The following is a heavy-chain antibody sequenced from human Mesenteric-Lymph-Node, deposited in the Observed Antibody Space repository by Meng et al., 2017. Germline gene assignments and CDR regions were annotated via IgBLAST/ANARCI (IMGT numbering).Heavy chain of an antibody. V-gene: IGHV4-39*07. J-gene: IGHJ4*02. CDR3: ARDDRVTQDPYFDY. CDR2: IFYSGST. D-gene: IGHD2-21*02. Sequence: SETLSLTCSVSGGSISSTSSYWGWIRQPPGKGLEWIGNIFYSGSTDYNPPLKSRVTRSIDTSKNQFSLRLTSLTAADTAVYYCARDDRVTQDPYFDYWGQGTLVTVSS. CDR1: GGSISSTSSY.